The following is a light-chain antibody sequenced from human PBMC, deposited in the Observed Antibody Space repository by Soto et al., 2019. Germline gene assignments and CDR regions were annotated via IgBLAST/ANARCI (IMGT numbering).Light chain of an antibody. CDR3: QQSYSAPQT. V-gene: IGKV1-39*01. J-gene: IGKJ1*01. Sequence: DIQMTPSPSSLSASVGDRVTITCRARQPISNYLHWYQQSPGKAPNLLFYLASNLQSGVPSRFSGSGSGTDFTLTISSLQPEDFATYYCQQSYSAPQTFGQGTKVEIK. CDR2: LAS. CDR1: QPISNY.